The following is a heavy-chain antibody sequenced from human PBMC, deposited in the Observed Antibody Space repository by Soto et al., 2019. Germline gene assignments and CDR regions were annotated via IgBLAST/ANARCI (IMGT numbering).Heavy chain of an antibody. J-gene: IGHJ5*02. V-gene: IGHV1-46*03. D-gene: IGHD6-13*01. CDR2: INPSGGST. Sequence: ASVKVSCKASGYTFTSYDMHWVRQAPGQGLEWMGIINPSGGSTSYAQKFQGRVTMTRDTSTSTVYMELSSLRSEDTAVYYCARDSFTIAAAGTGSWFDPWGQGTLVTVSS. CDR3: ARDSFTIAAAGTGSWFDP. CDR1: GYTFTSYD.